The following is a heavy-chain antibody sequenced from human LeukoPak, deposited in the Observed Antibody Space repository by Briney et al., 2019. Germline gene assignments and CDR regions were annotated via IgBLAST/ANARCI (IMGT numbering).Heavy chain of an antibody. CDR3: ARVWGSMVTGALYNSYGMDV. CDR1: GYTFTSYG. D-gene: IGHD5-18*01. CDR2: ISGYNGNT. Sequence: GASVKVSCKAPGYTFTSYGINWVRQAPGQGLEWMGWISGYNGNTNYAQNLQGRVTMTTDTSTSTAYMELRSLRSDDTAVYYCARVWGSMVTGALYNSYGMDVWGQGTTVTVSS. V-gene: IGHV1-18*01. J-gene: IGHJ6*02.